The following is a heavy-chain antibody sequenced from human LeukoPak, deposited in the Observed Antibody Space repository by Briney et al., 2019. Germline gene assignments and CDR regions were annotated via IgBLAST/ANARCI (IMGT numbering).Heavy chain of an antibody. CDR3: ATQANFYASSGYLPR. J-gene: IGHJ1*01. CDR1: GDSITSGGYY. CDR2: IHYSGIT. D-gene: IGHD3-22*01. Sequence: SGTLSLTCTVSGDSITSGGYYWSWIRQHPGKGLEWIGYIHYSGITYYNPSLRSRLTISLDTSERQFSLKLSSVTAADTAMYYCATQANFYASSGYLPRWGQGTLVTVSS. V-gene: IGHV4-31*03.